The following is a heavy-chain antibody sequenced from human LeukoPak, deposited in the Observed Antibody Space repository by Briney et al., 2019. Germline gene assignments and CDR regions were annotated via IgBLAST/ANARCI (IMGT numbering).Heavy chain of an antibody. J-gene: IGHJ4*02. CDR3: AIDPGTVDTAMVPVWDY. CDR2: IPSSTYI. D-gene: IGHD5-18*01. CDR1: GFTFSSYN. V-gene: IGHV3-21*01. Sequence: GGSLRLSCAASGFTFSSYNMNWVRQAPGKGLEWVSSIPSSTYIYYADSVRGRFTISRDNAKNSLYLQMNSLRAEDTAVYYCAIDPGTVDTAMVPVWDYWGQGTLVTVSS.